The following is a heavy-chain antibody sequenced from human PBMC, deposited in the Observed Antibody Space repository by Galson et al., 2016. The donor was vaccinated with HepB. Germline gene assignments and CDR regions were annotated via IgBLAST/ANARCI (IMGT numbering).Heavy chain of an antibody. CDR2: DSMDGRRK. Sequence: SLRLPCAASGFTFSKYGMHWVRQAPGKGLEWVAADSMDGRRKFYADSVKGRFTISRDNSNNMLFLQMSSLRPDDTAVYYCAKRHEYCPPVGCSVDYWGQGTLVFVSS. J-gene: IGHJ4*02. D-gene: IGHD2/OR15-2a*01. CDR3: AKRHEYCPPVGCSVDY. CDR1: GFTFSKYG. V-gene: IGHV3-30*18.